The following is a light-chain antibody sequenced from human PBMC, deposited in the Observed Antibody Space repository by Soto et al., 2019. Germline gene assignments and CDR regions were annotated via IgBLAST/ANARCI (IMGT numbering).Light chain of an antibody. V-gene: IGKV1-33*01. CDR2: DAS. J-gene: IGKJ2*01. CDR1: QDISNY. Sequence: DIQMTQSPSSLSASVGDRVTITCQASQDISNYLNWYQQKPGKAPKLLIYDASNLETGVPSRFSGDGSGTDFTFTISSLQPVDIATYYCHQFDNLPRYTFGQGTKLEIK. CDR3: HQFDNLPRYT.